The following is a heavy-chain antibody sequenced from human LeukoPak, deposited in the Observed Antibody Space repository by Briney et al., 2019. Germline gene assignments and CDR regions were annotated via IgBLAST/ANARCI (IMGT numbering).Heavy chain of an antibody. D-gene: IGHD1-26*01. CDR2: INPGGSWT. CDR3: ARDNSVGDTAWWFDP. J-gene: IGHJ5*02. V-gene: IGHV1-46*01. CDR1: GYTFTRHY. Sequence: ASVKVSCKASGYTFTRHYMHWVRQAPGQGLEWMGVINPGGSWTSYAQKFQGRVAMTRDMSTSTDYMELSSLRSEDTAVYYCARDNSVGDTAWWFDPWGQGTLVTVSS.